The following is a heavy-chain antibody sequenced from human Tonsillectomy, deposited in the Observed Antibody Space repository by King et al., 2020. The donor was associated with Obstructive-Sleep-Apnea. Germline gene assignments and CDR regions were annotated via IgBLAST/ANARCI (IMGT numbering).Heavy chain of an antibody. CDR2: ISYDGSNK. CDR3: ARDPSYCSSTSCFFFDY. CDR1: GFTFSSYA. Sequence: VQLVESGGGVVQPGRSLRLSCAASGFTFSSYAMHWVRQAPGKGLEWVAVISYDGSNKYYADSVKGRFTISRDNSKNTRYLQMNSLRAEDTAVYYCARDPSYCSSTSCFFFDYWGQGTLVTVSS. D-gene: IGHD2-2*01. V-gene: IGHV3-30*04. J-gene: IGHJ4*02.